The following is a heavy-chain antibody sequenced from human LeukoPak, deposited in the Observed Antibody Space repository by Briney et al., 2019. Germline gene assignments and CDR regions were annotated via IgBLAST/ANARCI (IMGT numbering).Heavy chain of an antibody. Sequence: GXEWXAATSLSGRSTYYADSVKRRFTISRDNSKNTLYLQMNSLRAEDTAVYFCAKDEGSGSYLYFDYWGQGTLVTVSS. D-gene: IGHD3-10*01. V-gene: IGHV3-23*01. CDR3: AKDEGSGSYLYFDY. J-gene: IGHJ4*02. CDR2: TSLSGRST.